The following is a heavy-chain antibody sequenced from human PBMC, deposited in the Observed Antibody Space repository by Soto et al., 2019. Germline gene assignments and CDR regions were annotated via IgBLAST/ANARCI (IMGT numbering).Heavy chain of an antibody. Sequence: SETLSLTCAVYGGSFSGYYWSWIRQPPGKGLEWIGEINHSGSTNYNPSLKSRVTISVDRSKNQFSLKLSSVTAADTAVYYCARGLLKALFGLLGVWGKGTTVTVSS. V-gene: IGHV4-34*01. CDR2: INHSGST. J-gene: IGHJ6*04. D-gene: IGHD3-3*01. CDR1: GGSFSGYY. CDR3: ARGLLKALFGLLGV.